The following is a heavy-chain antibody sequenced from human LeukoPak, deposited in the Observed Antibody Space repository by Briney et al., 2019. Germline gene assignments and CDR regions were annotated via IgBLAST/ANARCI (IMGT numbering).Heavy chain of an antibody. CDR1: GGSISSGSYY. V-gene: IGHV4-39*07. D-gene: IGHD2/OR15-2a*01. J-gene: IGHJ6*03. CDR3: ARREVETTFYYFYYMDV. CDR2: ISHSGNT. Sequence: SQTLSLTCTVSGGSISSGSYYWSWIRQPPGMGLEWIGEISHSGNTNYNPSLKSRVTISVDTSKNQFSLKLTSVTAADTAVYYCARREVETTFYYFYYMDVWGKGTTVTVSS.